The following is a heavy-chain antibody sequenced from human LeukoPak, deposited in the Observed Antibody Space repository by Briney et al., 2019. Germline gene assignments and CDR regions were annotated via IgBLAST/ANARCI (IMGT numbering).Heavy chain of an antibody. CDR3: ARVEEGHFDY. J-gene: IGHJ4*02. CDR2: IYSGGST. Sequence: PGGSLRLSCAASGFTVSSNYMSWVRQAPGKGLEWVSVIYSGGSTYYADSVKGRFTISRDSSKNTLYLQMNSLRAEDTAVYYCARVEEGHFDYWGQGTLVTVSS. CDR1: GFTVSSNY. V-gene: IGHV3-53*01.